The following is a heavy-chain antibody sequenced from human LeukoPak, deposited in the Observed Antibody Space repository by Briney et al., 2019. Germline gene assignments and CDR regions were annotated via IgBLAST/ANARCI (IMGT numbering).Heavy chain of an antibody. CDR2: IWYDGSNK. Sequence: PGGPLRLSCAASGFTFSSYGMHWVRQAPGEGLEWVAVIWYDGSNKYCADSVKGRFTISRDNSKNTLYLQMNSLRAEDTAVYYCARDGDCGGDCYNYYGMDVWGQGTTVTVSS. CDR3: ARDGDCGGDCYNYYGMDV. V-gene: IGHV3-33*01. D-gene: IGHD2-21*02. J-gene: IGHJ6*02. CDR1: GFTFSSYG.